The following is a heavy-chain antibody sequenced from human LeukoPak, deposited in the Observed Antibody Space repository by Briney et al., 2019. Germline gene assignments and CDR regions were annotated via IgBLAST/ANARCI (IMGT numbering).Heavy chain of an antibody. CDR3: ARTLSSGWSYGVYFDY. CDR1: GGSISSYY. CDR2: IYYSGST. V-gene: IGHV4-59*08. J-gene: IGHJ4*02. Sequence: SETLSLTCTVSGGSISSYYWSWIRQPPGKGLEWIGYIYYSGSTNYNPSLKSRVTISVDTSKNQFPLKLSSVTAADTAVYYCARTLSSGWSYGVYFDYWGQGTLVTVSS. D-gene: IGHD6-19*01.